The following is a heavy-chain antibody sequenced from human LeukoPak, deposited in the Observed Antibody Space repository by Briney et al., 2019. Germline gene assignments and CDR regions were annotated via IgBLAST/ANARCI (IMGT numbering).Heavy chain of an antibody. J-gene: IGHJ5*02. V-gene: IGHV3-33*08. CDR1: GFSISESG. CDR2: IWDDGNNK. D-gene: IGHD3-10*01. Sequence: GGSLRLSCAVSGFSISESGMHWVRQAPGKRLEWVAVIWDDGNNKRYANSVNGRFTISRDNSENTLYLQMNGLTAEDTAMYYCARDSYQDYYGRFDPWGQGTLVIVSS. CDR3: ARDSYQDYYGRFDP.